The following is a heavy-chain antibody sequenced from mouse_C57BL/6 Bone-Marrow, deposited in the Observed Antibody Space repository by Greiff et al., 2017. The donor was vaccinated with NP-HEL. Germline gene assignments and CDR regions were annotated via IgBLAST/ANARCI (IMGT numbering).Heavy chain of an antibody. J-gene: IGHJ4*01. D-gene: IGHD2-1*01. CDR1: GFTFSDYG. V-gene: IGHV5-17*01. CDR2: ISSGSSTI. CDR3: ARYGNYVYAMDY. Sequence: EVKLVEPGGGLVKPGGSLKLSCAASGFTFSDYGMHWVRQAPEKGLEWVAYISSGSSTIYYADTVKGRFTISRDNAKNTLFLQMTSLRSEDTAMYYCARYGNYVYAMDYWGQGTSVTVSS.